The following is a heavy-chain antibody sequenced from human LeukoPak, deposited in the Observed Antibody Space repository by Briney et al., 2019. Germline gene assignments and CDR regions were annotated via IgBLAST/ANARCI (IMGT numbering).Heavy chain of an antibody. CDR2: INPNSGGT. CDR3: ARYHGDYYYYMDV. Sequence: ASVKVSCKASGYTFTGYYMHWVRQAPGQGLEWMGWINPNSGGTNYAQKFQGRVTMTRDTSISTAYMELSRLRSDDTAVYYCARYHGDYYYYMDVWGKGTTVTVSS. D-gene: IGHD2-21*01. V-gene: IGHV1-2*02. J-gene: IGHJ6*03. CDR1: GYTFTGYY.